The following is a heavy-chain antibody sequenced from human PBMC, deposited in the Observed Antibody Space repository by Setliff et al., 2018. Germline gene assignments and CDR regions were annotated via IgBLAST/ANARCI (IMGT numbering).Heavy chain of an antibody. J-gene: IGHJ4*02. CDR2: IYPGDSDT. CDR3: ARLGPTVTSWEDY. D-gene: IGHD4-17*01. CDR1: GYSFTTYW. V-gene: IGHV5-51*01. Sequence: GESLKISCKVSGYSFTTYWIGWVRQMPGKGLEWMGIIYPGDSDTRYGPSFQGQVTISVDKSISTAYLQWSSLKASDTAMYYCARLGPTVTSWEDYWGQGTLVTVSS.